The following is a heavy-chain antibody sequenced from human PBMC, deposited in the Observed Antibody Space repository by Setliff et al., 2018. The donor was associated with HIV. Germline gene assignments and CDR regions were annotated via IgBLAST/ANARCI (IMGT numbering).Heavy chain of an antibody. CDR1: GGTFSIYS. J-gene: IGHJ4*02. D-gene: IGHD2-21*02. CDR2: YVPLFGTA. CDR3: TKRANCGGDCFAYDH. Sequence: SVKVSCKASGGTFSIYSLDWVRQVPGQGLDWMAAYVPLFGTADYAQKFQGRLTISADESTSTAYMELDGLLSDDTAIYYCTKRANCGGDCFAYDHWGQGTLVTVSS. V-gene: IGHV1-69*13.